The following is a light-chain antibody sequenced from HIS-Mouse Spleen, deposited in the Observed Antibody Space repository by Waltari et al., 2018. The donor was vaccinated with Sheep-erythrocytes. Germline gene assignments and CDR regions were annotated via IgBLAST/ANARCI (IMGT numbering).Light chain of an antibody. CDR2: LNSDGRH. V-gene: IGLV4-69*01. J-gene: IGLJ3*02. Sequence: QLVLTQSPSASASLGASVKLTCTLSSGHSSYALAWPQQQPEKGPRYLMKLNSDGRHSKGDGIPDRFSGSSSGAERYLTISSLQSEDEADYYCQTWGTGIRVFGGGTKLTVL. CDR1: SGHSSYA. CDR3: QTWGTGIRV.